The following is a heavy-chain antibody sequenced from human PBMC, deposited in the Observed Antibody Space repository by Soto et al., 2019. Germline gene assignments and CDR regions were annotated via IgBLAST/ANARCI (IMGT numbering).Heavy chain of an antibody. V-gene: IGHV3-23*01. CDR1: GFHLSSHA. D-gene: IGHD1-1*01. Sequence: GSLRLSCATSGFHLSSHAITLVLPAPGQGLEWVSAITVYGGYTYYTDPVRGRFSIYIDNSEYSLSLQMINMRPDATAVYYCAKPVQLGSGYYYAMDVWGQGTTVTVSS. J-gene: IGHJ6*02. CDR2: ITVYGGYT. CDR3: AKPVQLGSGYYYAMDV.